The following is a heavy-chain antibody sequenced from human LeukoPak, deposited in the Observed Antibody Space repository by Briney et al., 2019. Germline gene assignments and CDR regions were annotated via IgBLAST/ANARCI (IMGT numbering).Heavy chain of an antibody. CDR1: GGSISSYY. V-gene: IGHV4-59*08. CDR2: IYYSGST. D-gene: IGHD1-20*01. J-gene: IGHJ5*02. Sequence: KPSETLSLTCTVSGGSISSYYWSWIRQPPGKGLEWIGYIYYSGSTNYNPSLKSRVTISETSKNQFSLKLSSVTAADTAVYYCARLRTISGAGFDPWGQGTLVTVSS. CDR3: ARLRTISGAGFDP.